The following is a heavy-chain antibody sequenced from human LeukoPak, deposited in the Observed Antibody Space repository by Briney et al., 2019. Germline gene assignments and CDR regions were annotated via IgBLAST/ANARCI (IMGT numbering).Heavy chain of an antibody. Sequence: PGGSLRLSCAASGFSFSTYWMNWVRQAPGKGLEWVSYMSSSGSSIHYADSVKGRFTISRDNAKNSLHLQVNNLRVEDTAIYYYATIGAMGAFDIWGQGTMVTVSS. CDR2: MSSSGSSI. CDR1: GFSFSTYW. CDR3: ATIGAMGAFDI. D-gene: IGHD2-2*01. J-gene: IGHJ3*02. V-gene: IGHV3-48*03.